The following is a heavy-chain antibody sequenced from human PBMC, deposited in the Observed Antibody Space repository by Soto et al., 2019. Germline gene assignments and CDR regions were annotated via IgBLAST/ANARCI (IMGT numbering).Heavy chain of an antibody. CDR2: ISGSGGST. J-gene: IGHJ4*02. D-gene: IGHD2-21*02. V-gene: IGHV3-23*01. Sequence: EVQLLESGGGLVQPGGSLRLSCAASGFTFSSYAMSWVRQAPGKGLEWVSAISGSGGSTYYADSVKGRFTISRDNSKNTLYLHMNGLGAEDTAVYYCANERLLSRVHYFDYWGQGTLVTVSS. CDR1: GFTFSSYA. CDR3: ANERLLSRVHYFDY.